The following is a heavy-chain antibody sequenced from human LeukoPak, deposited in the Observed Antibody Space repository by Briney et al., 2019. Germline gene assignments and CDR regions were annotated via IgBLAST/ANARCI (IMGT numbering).Heavy chain of an antibody. CDR2: INPNSGGT. CDR3: AREWGFSGSYYDY. Sequence: ASVKVSCKASGYTFTGYYMHWVRQAPGQGLEWMGWINPNSGGTNYARKFQGRVTMTRDTSISTAYMELSRLRSDDTAVYYCAREWGFSGSYYDYWGQGTLVTVSS. J-gene: IGHJ4*02. D-gene: IGHD1-26*01. CDR1: GYTFTGYY. V-gene: IGHV1-2*02.